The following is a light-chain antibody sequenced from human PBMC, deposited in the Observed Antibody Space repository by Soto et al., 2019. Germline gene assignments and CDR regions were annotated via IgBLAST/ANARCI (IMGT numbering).Light chain of an antibody. V-gene: IGKV3-20*01. CDR3: QQYASSRT. J-gene: IGKJ1*01. CDR1: QGVSSD. CDR2: GAS. Sequence: EIVMTQSPATLSVSPGERVTLSCRASQGVSSDLAWYQQKPGQAPRLLIYGASSRATGIPDRFSGSGSGTDFTLTLTRLEPEDFAVYYCQQYASSRTFGQGTKVDIK.